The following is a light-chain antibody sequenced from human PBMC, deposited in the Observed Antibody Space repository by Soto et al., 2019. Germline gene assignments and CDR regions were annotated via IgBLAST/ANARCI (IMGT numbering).Light chain of an antibody. Sequence: QTVVTQEPSFSVSPGGTVTLTCGLSSGSVSTSYYPSWYQQTPGQAPRTLIYSTNTRSSGVPDRFSGSILGNKAALTITGAQEDDESDYYCVLYMGRGISVFGVGTKLTVL. CDR1: SGSVSTSYY. CDR3: VLYMGRGISV. V-gene: IGLV8-61*01. CDR2: STN. J-gene: IGLJ3*02.